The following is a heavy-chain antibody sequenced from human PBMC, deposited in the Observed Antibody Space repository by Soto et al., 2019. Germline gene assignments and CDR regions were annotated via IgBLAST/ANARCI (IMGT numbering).Heavy chain of an antibody. CDR1: GGSISSGDYY. D-gene: IGHD3-16*01. J-gene: IGHJ6*02. CDR3: ASHDYAHYGMDV. Sequence: QVQLQESGPGLVKPSQTLSLTCTVSGGSISSGDYYWSWIRQPPGKGLEWIGYIYYSGSTYYNPYLKSRITISVDTSKNQFSLKLTSVTAADTAVYYCASHDYAHYGMDVWGQGTTVTVSS. V-gene: IGHV4-30-4*01. CDR2: IYYSGST.